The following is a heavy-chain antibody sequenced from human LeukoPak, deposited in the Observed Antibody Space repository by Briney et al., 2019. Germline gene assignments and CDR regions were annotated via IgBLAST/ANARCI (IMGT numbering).Heavy chain of an antibody. CDR1: GGSISSSSYY. CDR2: IYYSGST. J-gene: IGHJ4*02. CDR3: ARREVWFGEPVGFFDY. D-gene: IGHD3-10*01. V-gene: IGHV4-39*01. Sequence: SETLPLTCTVSGGSISSSSYYWGWIRQPPGKGLEWIGSIYYSGSTYYNPSLKSRVTISVDTSKNQFSLKLSSVTAADTAVYYCARREVWFGEPVGFFDYWGQGTLVTVSS.